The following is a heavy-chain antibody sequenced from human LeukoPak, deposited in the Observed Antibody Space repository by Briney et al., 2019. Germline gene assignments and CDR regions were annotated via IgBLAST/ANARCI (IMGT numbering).Heavy chain of an antibody. CDR2: IFYSGST. CDR1: GGSISSSSFY. J-gene: IGHJ4*02. V-gene: IGHV4-39*01. D-gene: IGHD2/OR15-2a*01. Sequence: SETLSLTCTVTGGSISSSSFYWGWIRQPPGKGLEWIGTIFYSGSTYYNPSLRSRVTMSVDTSKNQFSLRLSSVTAADTAVYYCARGGGRHVEYWGQGNLVTVSS. CDR3: ARGGGRHVEY.